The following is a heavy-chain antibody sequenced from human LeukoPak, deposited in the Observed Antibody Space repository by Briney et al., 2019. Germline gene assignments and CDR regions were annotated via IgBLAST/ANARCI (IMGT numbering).Heavy chain of an antibody. CDR2: INPSGGST. D-gene: IGHD6-19*01. CDR1: GYTFTSYY. V-gene: IGHV1-46*01. J-gene: IGHJ3*02. CDR3: ASAEQWLDAFDI. Sequence: ASVKVSCKASGYTFTSYYMHWVRQAPGQGLEWMGIINPSGGSTSYAQKFQGRVTMTRDTSISTAYMELSRLRSDDTAVYYCASAEQWLDAFDIWGQGTMVTVSS.